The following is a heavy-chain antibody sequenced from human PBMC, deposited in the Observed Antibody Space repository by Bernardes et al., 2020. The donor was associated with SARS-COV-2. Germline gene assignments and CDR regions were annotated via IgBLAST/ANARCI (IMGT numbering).Heavy chain of an antibody. D-gene: IGHD3-10*01. CDR2: IDGPTTNT. Sequence: GWSLRLSCAASGFTFSSYSMSWVRQAPGKTLEWVSTIDGPTTNTHYADSVRGRFTISRDNSRNTLYLHMNSLRAEDTAVYYCCVWFGEHFDYWGQGTLATVSS. CDR3: CVWFGEHFDY. V-gene: IGHV3-23*01. CDR1: GFTFSSYS. J-gene: IGHJ4*02.